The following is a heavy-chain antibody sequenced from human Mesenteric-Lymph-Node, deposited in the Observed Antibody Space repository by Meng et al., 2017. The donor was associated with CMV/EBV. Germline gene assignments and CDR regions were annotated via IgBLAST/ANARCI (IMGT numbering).Heavy chain of an antibody. CDR3: ARHQRWLKSEGGFNY. D-gene: IGHD4-23*01. CDR2: INHSGST. CDR1: GGSFSGYY. V-gene: IGHV4-34*01. J-gene: IGHJ4*02. Sequence: QVQLQPWGAGLLKPSETLSLPCAVYGGSFSGYYWSWTRQPPGKGLEWIGEINHSGSTNYNPSLKSRVTISVDTSKNQFSLKLSSVTAADTAVYYCARHQRWLKSEGGFNYWGQGTLVTVSS.